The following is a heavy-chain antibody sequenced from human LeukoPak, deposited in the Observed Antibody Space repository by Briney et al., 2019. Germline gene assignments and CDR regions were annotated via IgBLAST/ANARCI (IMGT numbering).Heavy chain of an antibody. D-gene: IGHD1-26*01. J-gene: IGHJ4*02. CDR2: IWYDGSNK. CDR3: VKGHLVWELGDYFDY. Sequence: GGSLRLSCEVSGFTFSSYVIHWVRQAPGKGLEWVAVIWYDGSNKDYGDSVRGRFTISRDNSKDTLYLQMSSLRAEDTAVYYCVKGHLVWELGDYFDYWGQGTLVTVSS. V-gene: IGHV3-30*02. CDR1: GFTFSSYV.